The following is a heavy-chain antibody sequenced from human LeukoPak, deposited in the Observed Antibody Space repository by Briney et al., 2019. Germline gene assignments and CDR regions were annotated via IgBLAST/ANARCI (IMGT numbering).Heavy chain of an antibody. Sequence: PSETLPLTCVVSGYSISSCYHWGLIRQTPGEGLEWIGSVYRSGSTYYNPSLKSRVTISVDTSKNQISLKVRSVTAADTAVYYCARENWVFDYWGQGILVTVSS. CDR1: GYSISSCYH. CDR3: ARENWVFDY. V-gene: IGHV4-38-2*02. J-gene: IGHJ4*02. D-gene: IGHD7-27*01. CDR2: VYRSGST.